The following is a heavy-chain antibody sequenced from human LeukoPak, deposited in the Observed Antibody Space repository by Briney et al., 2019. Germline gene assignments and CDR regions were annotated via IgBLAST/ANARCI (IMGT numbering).Heavy chain of an antibody. J-gene: IGHJ3*02. CDR1: GGSISSHY. V-gene: IGHV4-59*08. Sequence: PSETLSLTCTVSGGSISSHYWSWIRQPPGKGLEWIGYIYYSGSTNYNPSLKSRVTISVDTSKNQFSLKLSSVTAADTAVYYCARHGGATMVRGVLVDAFDIWGQGTMVTVSS. CDR2: IYYSGST. CDR3: ARHGGATMVRGVLVDAFDI. D-gene: IGHD3-10*01.